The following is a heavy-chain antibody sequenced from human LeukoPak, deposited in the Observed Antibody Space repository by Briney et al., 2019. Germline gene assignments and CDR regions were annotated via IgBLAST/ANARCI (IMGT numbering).Heavy chain of an antibody. CDR2: ISGSGGST. Sequence: GGSLRLSCAASGFTFSSYAMSWVRQAPGKGLEWVSAISGSGGSTYYADSVKGRFTISRDNSKNTLYLQMNSLRAEDTAVYYCAKATSSGTYPNSDYWGQGTRVTVSS. CDR1: GFTFSSYA. CDR3: AKATSSGTYPNSDY. J-gene: IGHJ4*02. V-gene: IGHV3-23*01. D-gene: IGHD1-26*01.